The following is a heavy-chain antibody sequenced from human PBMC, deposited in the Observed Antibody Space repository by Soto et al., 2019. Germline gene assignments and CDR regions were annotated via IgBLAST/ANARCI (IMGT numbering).Heavy chain of an antibody. CDR1: GYTFTSYG. CDR2: ISAYNGNT. D-gene: IGHD2-2*01. J-gene: IGHJ6*02. CDR3: ARDIVVVPAASSGGYYYYGMDV. Sequence: ASVKVSCKAAGYTFTSYGISWVRQAPGQGLEWMGWISAYNGNTNYAQKLQGRVTMTTDTSTSTAYMELRSLRSDDTAVYYCARDIVVVPAASSGGYYYYGMDVWGQGTTVTVSS. V-gene: IGHV1-18*04.